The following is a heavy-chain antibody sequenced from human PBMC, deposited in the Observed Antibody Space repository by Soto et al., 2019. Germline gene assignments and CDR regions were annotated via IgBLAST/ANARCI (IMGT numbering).Heavy chain of an antibody. CDR3: ANSYWSFDY. CDR2: IYWDDDK. V-gene: IGHV2-5*02. CDR1: GFSLSTSGVG. J-gene: IGHJ4*02. D-gene: IGHD2-8*02. Sequence: QITLKESGPTLVKPTQTLTLTCTFSGFSLSTSGVGVGWIRQPPGKALEWLALIYWDDDKRYSPSLKSRLTITTNTSKNQMVLTMTHMDPVDTATYYCANSYWSFDYWGQGTLVTVSS.